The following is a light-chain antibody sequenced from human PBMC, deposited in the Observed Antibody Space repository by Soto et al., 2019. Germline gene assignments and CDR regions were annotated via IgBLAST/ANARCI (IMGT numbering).Light chain of an antibody. CDR1: SGHSNSV. Sequence: QSVLTQSPSASASLGASGKLTCTLSSGHSNSVIAWLQQQPEKGPRYLMKLNSDGSHSKGDGIPDRFSGSSSGAERYLTISSLQSEDEADYYCQTWASGIRVFGGGTKLTVL. J-gene: IGLJ2*01. V-gene: IGLV4-69*01. CDR3: QTWASGIRV. CDR2: LNSDGSH.